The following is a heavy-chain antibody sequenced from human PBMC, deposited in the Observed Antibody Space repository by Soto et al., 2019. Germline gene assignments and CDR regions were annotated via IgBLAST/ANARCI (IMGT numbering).Heavy chain of an antibody. V-gene: IGHV5-10-1*01. Sequence: GESQKISCESCGYSSTAYWITWVRQMAGRGVEWMAQINPSDSYVDYSPTFRGHVTFSVYRSITTVYLQWNSLKASDSAMYFCTRRASSSYYHFDFWGQGALVTVSS. D-gene: IGHD5-18*01. CDR3: TRRASSSYYHFDF. CDR2: INPSDSYV. J-gene: IGHJ4*02. CDR1: GYSSTAYW.